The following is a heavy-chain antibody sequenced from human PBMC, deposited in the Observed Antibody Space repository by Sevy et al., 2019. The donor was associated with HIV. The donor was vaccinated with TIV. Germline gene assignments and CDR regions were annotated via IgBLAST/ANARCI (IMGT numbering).Heavy chain of an antibody. J-gene: IGHJ4*02. CDR1: GFTFSSYW. Sequence: GGSLRLSCAASGFTFSSYWMHWVRQAPGKGPVWVSGVNSDGSSTNYADSVKGRFTMSRDSAKNTLYLQMNSLRAEDTAVYFCVAANTWQDYSGQGTLITVSS. CDR2: VNSDGSST. D-gene: IGHD2-15*01. V-gene: IGHV3-74*01. CDR3: VAANTWQDY.